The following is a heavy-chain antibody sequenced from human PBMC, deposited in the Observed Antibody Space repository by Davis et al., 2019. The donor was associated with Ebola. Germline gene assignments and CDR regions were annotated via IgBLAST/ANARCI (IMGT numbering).Heavy chain of an antibody. Sequence: SETLSLTCAVYGGSFSGYYWSWIRQPPGKGLEWIGEINHSGSTNYNPSLKSRVTISVDTSKNQFSLKLSSVTAADTAVYYCARDVGYDDVFDYWGQGTLVTVSS. J-gene: IGHJ4*02. CDR1: GGSFSGYY. V-gene: IGHV4-34*01. CDR3: ARDVGYDDVFDY. CDR2: INHSGST. D-gene: IGHD1-1*01.